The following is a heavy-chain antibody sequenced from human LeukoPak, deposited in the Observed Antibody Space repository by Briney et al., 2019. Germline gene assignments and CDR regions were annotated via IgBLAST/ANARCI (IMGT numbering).Heavy chain of an antibody. V-gene: IGHV4-59*08. J-gene: IGHJ3*02. CDR1: GGSISSYY. Sequence: PSETLSLTCTVSGGSISSYYWSWIRQPPGKGLEWIGYIYYSGSTSYNPSLKSRVTISVDASKNQFSLKLSSVTAADTAVYYCARRKNWNQDDAFDIWGQGTMVTVSS. CDR3: ARRKNWNQDDAFDI. CDR2: IYYSGST. D-gene: IGHD1-1*01.